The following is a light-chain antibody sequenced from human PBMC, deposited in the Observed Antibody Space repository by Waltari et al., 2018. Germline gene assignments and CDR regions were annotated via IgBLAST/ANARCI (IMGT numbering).Light chain of an antibody. CDR1: SSDVGGYIY. V-gene: IGLV2-14*01. CDR2: DVN. Sequence: QSALTQAASVSGSPGQSITISCTGTSSDVGGYIYVSWYQQHPGKAPKLMIYDVNKRPSGVSNRFSGSKSGNTASLTISGLQAEDEADYYCSSYTSSSTLVFGGGTKLTVL. CDR3: SSYTSSSTLV. J-gene: IGLJ2*01.